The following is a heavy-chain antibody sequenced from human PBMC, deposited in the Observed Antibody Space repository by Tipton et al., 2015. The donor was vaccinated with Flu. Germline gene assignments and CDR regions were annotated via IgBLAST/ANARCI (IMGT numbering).Heavy chain of an antibody. CDR1: GYIFNNYG. Sequence: QLVQSGPEVKRPGASKKVSCKASGYIFNNYGVSWVRQSPGKGLQWIGEIFHSGTINYNPSLQSRVTISLDKSTNQFSLKVTSVTAADTAVYYCARGGYDFGPHAWFDPWGQGRLVTVSS. V-gene: IGHV4-4*02. CDR3: ARGGYDFGPHAWFDP. J-gene: IGHJ5*02. D-gene: IGHD2/OR15-2a*01. CDR2: IFHSGTI.